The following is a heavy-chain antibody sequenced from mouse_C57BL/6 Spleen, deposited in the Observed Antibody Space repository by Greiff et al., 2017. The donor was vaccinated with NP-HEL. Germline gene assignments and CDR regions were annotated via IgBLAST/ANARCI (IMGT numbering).Heavy chain of an antibody. CDR2: FFPGSGRI. D-gene: IGHD2-5*01. CDR1: WHTLTLFT. Sequence: GAGVGKTRASRKVFLQGFWHTLTLFTLNWVKQRAGPGFGWIGWFFPGSGRIKYNEKFKDKATLTADKSSSTVYMELSRLTSEDSAVYFCARHGYSNYVFAYWGQGTLVTVSA. J-gene: IGHJ3*01. V-gene: IGHV1-62-2*01. CDR3: ARHGYSNYVFAY.